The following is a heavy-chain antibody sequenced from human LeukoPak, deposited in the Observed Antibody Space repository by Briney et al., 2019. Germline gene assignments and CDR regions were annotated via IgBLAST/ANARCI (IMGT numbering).Heavy chain of an antibody. CDR2: IIPIFGTA. V-gene: IGHV1-69*13. J-gene: IGHJ4*02. Sequence: ASVKVSCKASGGTFSSYAISWVRQAPGQGLEWMGGIIPIFGTANYAQKFQGRVTITADESTSTAYMELSRLRSDDTAVYYCARRANSGSYPRFDYWGQGTLVTVSS. D-gene: IGHD1-26*01. CDR3: ARRANSGSYPRFDY. CDR1: GGTFSSYA.